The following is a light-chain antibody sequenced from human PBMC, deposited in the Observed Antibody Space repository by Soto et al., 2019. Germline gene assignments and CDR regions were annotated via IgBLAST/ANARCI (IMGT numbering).Light chain of an antibody. CDR1: QGISSY. V-gene: IGKV1-9*01. Sequence: DIQLTQSPSFLSASVGDRVTITCRASQGISSYLAWYQQKPGKAPKLLIYAASTLQSGVPSRFSGSGSGTELTLTISSLQPEDFATYYCQQLNSYPFLTFGGGTKVEIK. CDR3: QQLNSYPFLT. CDR2: AAS. J-gene: IGKJ4*01.